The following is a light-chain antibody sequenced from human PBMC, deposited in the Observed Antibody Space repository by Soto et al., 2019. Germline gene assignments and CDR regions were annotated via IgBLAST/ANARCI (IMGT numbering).Light chain of an antibody. CDR3: SSYTSSSTLYV. CDR2: DVS. V-gene: IGLV2-14*01. J-gene: IGLJ1*01. Sequence: QSALTQPASVSGSPVQSITISCTGTSSDVGGYNYVSWYRQHPGKAPKLMIYDVSNRPSGVSSRFSGSKSGNTASLTISGLQAEDEADYYCSSYTSSSTLYVFGTGTKVTVL. CDR1: SSDVGGYNY.